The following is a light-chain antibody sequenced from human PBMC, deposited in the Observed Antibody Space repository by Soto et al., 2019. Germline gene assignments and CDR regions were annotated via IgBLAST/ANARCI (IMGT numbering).Light chain of an antibody. CDR2: GAS. V-gene: IGKV3-20*01. CDR1: QSVSSNY. CDR3: QPYGSSPWT. Sequence: EIVLTQSPGTLSLSPGERATLSCRASQSVSSNYLAWYQQKPGQAPRPLIYGASSRATGIPDRFSGSGAGTDFTLTISSLEPDAFPVYYCQPYGSSPWTFGQGTNVEIK. J-gene: IGKJ1*01.